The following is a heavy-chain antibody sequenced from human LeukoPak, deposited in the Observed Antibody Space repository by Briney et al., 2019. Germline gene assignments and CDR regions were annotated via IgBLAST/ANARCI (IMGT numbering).Heavy chain of an antibody. CDR2: IYYTGRT. V-gene: IGHV4-39*01. J-gene: IGHJ4*02. CDR3: ARISIAVVPAYFDY. CDR1: GGSISSSSHS. Sequence: SETLSLTCTVSGGSISSSSHSWGWIRQPPGKGLEWTGSIYYTGRTYYNPSLKSRVTISVDTSKNQFSLKLSSVTAADTAVYYCARISIAVVPAYFDYWGQGTLVTVSS. D-gene: IGHD2-2*01.